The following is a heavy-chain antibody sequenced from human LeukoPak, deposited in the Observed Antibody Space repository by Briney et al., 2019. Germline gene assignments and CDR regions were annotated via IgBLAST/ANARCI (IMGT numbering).Heavy chain of an antibody. CDR3: TRDQYSYGPQRFDY. V-gene: IGHV3-49*03. CDR2: IRSKAYGGTT. D-gene: IGHD5-18*01. CDR1: GFTFGDYA. Sequence: GGSLRLSCTASGFTFGDYAMSWFRQAPGKGLEWVGFIRSKAYGGTTEYAASVKGRFTISRDDSKSIAYLQMNSLKTEDTAVYYCTRDQYSYGPQRFDYWGQGTLVTVSS. J-gene: IGHJ4*02.